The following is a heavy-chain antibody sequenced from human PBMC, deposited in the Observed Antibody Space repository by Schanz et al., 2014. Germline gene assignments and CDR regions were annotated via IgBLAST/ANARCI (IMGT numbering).Heavy chain of an antibody. CDR3: ARDRGYCSGGSCLTFDY. D-gene: IGHD2-15*01. Sequence: EVQLLESGGGLVQPGGSLRLSCAASGFTFSSYAMSWVCQAPGKGLEWVSALSGSGGSTYYADSVKGRFTISRDNSKNTLYLQMNSLRAEDTSVYYCARDRGYCSGGSCLTFDYWGQGTLVTVSS. J-gene: IGHJ4*02. V-gene: IGHV3-23*01. CDR2: LSGSGGST. CDR1: GFTFSSYA.